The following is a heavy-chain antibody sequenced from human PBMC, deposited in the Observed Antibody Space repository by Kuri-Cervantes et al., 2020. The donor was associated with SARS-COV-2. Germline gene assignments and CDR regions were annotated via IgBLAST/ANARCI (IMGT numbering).Heavy chain of an antibody. Sequence: GSLRLSCTVSGGSVSSGSYYWSWIRQPPGKGLEWIGYIYYSGSTNYNPSLKSRVTISVDTSKNQFSLKLSSVTAADTAVYYCARTSAQNQLDYYYYGMDVWGQGTTVTVSS. CDR1: GGSVSSGSYY. CDR2: IYYSGST. V-gene: IGHV4-61*01. D-gene: IGHD6-13*01. CDR3: ARTSAQNQLDYYYYGMDV. J-gene: IGHJ6*02.